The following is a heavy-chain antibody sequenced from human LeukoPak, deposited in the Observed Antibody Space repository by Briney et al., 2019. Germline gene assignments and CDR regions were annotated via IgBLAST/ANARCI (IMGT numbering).Heavy chain of an antibody. D-gene: IGHD5-18*01. CDR3: ARATATAMVTV. CDR2: INAGNGNT. CDR1: GYTFSIYA. V-gene: IGHV1-3*01. Sequence: GASVKVSCKASGYTFSIYAMHWVRRATGQRREWMGWINAGNGNTNYSQKFQGIVTITRDTSASTAYMELSSLRSEDTAVYYCARATATAMVTVWGQGTLVTVSS. J-gene: IGHJ4*02.